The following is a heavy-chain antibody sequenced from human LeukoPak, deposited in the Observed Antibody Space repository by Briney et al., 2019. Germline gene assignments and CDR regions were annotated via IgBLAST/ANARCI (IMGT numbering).Heavy chain of an antibody. J-gene: IGHJ5*02. V-gene: IGHV4-4*02. CDR3: ARAVLRYFGGNWFDP. CDR2: IFHSATT. D-gene: IGHD3-9*01. Sequence: SETLSLTCAVSGGSINSSNWWSWVRQPPGKGLEWIGEIFHSATTNYNPSLKSRVTISVDKSKNHFSLKLSSVTAADTAVYYSARAVLRYFGGNWFDPWGQGTLVTVSS. CDR1: GGSINSSNW.